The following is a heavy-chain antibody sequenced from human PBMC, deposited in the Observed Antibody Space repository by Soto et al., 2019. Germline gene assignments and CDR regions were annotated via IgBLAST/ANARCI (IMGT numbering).Heavy chain of an antibody. J-gene: IGHJ4*02. CDR2: IYPGDSDI. V-gene: IGHV5-51*03. Sequence: EVQLVQSGAEVTKPGESLKISCKASGYSFTTYWIGWVRQMPGKGLEWMGIIYPGDSDIRYSPSFQGQVTISADKSSSTADLQWSSLKASDTAMYYCARRVYGYSYADWGQGTLVTVSS. CDR3: ARRVYGYSYAD. CDR1: GYSFTTYW. D-gene: IGHD5-18*01.